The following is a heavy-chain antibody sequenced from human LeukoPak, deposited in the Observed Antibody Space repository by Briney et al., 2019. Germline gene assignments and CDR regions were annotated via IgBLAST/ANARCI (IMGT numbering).Heavy chain of an antibody. CDR2: ITPSGST. Sequence: PSETLSLTCAVYGGSFNGYYWSWIRQSPGKGLEWIGDITPSGSTSYTPSLKSRVTTSVDTSKNYFSLNLRSVTAADTAVYYCARSRVPYYYSYGMDVWGQGTTVTVSS. CDR3: ARSRVPYYYSYGMDV. CDR1: GGSFNGYY. J-gene: IGHJ6*02. V-gene: IGHV4-34*01.